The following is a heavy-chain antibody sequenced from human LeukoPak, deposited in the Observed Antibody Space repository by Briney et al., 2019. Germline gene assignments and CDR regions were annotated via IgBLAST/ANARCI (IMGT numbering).Heavy chain of an antibody. Sequence: SETLSLTCAVYGGSFSGYYWSWIRQPPGKGLEWIGEINHSGSTNYNPSLKSRVTISVDTSKNQFSLKLSSVTAADTAVYYCASTVTTVEWFDPWGQGTLVTVSS. D-gene: IGHD4-11*01. CDR2: INHSGST. J-gene: IGHJ5*02. V-gene: IGHV4-34*01. CDR1: GGSFSGYY. CDR3: ASTVTTVEWFDP.